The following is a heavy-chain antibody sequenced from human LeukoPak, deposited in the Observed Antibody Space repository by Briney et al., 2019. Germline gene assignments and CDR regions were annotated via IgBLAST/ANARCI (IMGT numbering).Heavy chain of an antibody. CDR2: IAGGDEST. Sequence: GGSLRLSCAISGFIFNTNGMNWVRESPGKGLEWLATIAGGDESTYYADSVKGRFAISRDNSKNTVFLHMNSLRVEDTAVYYCARGVYWSLDYWGQGTPVTVSS. D-gene: IGHD1-1*01. J-gene: IGHJ4*02. V-gene: IGHV3-23*01. CDR3: ARGVYWSLDY. CDR1: GFIFNTNG.